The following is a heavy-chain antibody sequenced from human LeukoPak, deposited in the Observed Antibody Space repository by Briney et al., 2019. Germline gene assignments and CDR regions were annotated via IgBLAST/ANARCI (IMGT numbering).Heavy chain of an antibody. D-gene: IGHD5-12*01. Sequence: HPGTSLRLSCVASGFTFTSYGIHWVRQAPGKGLEWVAVSWFAGDTKYYADSVKGRFTISRDNSKNTVYLQLNILRADDTAIYYCAKDTDDYLLDWGQGTLVTVSS. CDR3: AKDTDDYLLD. J-gene: IGHJ4*02. V-gene: IGHV3-30*18. CDR2: SWFAGDTK. CDR1: GFTFTSYG.